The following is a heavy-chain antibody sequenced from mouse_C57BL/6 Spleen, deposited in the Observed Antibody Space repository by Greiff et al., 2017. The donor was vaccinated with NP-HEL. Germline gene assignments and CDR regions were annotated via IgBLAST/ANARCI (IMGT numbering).Heavy chain of an antibody. Sequence: QVQLQQSGAELVKPGASVKMSCKASGYTFTSYWITWVKQRPGQGLEWIGDIYPGSGSTNYNEKFKSKATLTVDTSSSTAYMQLSSLTSEDSAVYYCARQEDYGRYYYAMDYWGQGTSVTVSS. V-gene: IGHV1-55*01. CDR1: GYTFTSYW. J-gene: IGHJ4*01. CDR2: IYPGSGST. CDR3: ARQEDYGRYYYAMDY. D-gene: IGHD1-1*01.